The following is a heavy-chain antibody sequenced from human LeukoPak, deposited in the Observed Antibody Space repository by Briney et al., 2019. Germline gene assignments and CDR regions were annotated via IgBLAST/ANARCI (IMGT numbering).Heavy chain of an antibody. V-gene: IGHV3-53*01. D-gene: IGHD1-14*01. CDR3: ARKNHLFNAAFDI. Sequence: AGGSLRLSCEASGLTVSSTYMSWVRQAPGKGLEWVSITYSDASTNYVDSVMGRFTISRDNSKNTLSLQMNSLRAEDAAVYYCARKNHLFNAAFDIWGQGTVVTVSS. J-gene: IGHJ3*02. CDR2: TYSDAST. CDR1: GLTVSSTY.